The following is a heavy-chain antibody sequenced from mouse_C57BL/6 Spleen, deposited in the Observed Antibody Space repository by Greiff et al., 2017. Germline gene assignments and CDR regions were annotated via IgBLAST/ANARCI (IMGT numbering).Heavy chain of an antibody. V-gene: IGHV1-58*01. CDR3: ARNLDYFDD. CDR1: GYTFTSYG. J-gene: IGHJ2*01. Sequence: EVKLLEPGAELVRPGSSVKMSCKTSGYTFTSYGINWVKQRPGQGLEWIGYIYIGNGDTEYNEKFKGKATLTSDTSSSTAYMQLSSLTSEDSAIYFCARNLDYFDDWGQGTTLTVSS. CDR2: IYIGNGDT.